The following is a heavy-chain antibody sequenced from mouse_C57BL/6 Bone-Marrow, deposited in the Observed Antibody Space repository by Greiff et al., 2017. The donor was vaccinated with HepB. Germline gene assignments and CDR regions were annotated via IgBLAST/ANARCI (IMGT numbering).Heavy chain of an antibody. Sequence: EVKLEESGGGLVQPGGSLKLSCAASGFTFSDYYMYWVRQTPEKRLEWVAYISNGGGSTYYPDTVKGRFTISRDNAKNTLYLQMSRRKSEDTAMYYCARRGITTVVAPYYAMDYWGQGTSVTVSS. J-gene: IGHJ4*01. D-gene: IGHD1-1*01. CDR2: ISNGGGST. V-gene: IGHV5-12*01. CDR1: GFTFSDYY. CDR3: ARRGITTVVAPYYAMDY.